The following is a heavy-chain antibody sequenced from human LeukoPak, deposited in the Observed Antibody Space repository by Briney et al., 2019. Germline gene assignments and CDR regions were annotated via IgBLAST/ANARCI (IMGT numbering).Heavy chain of an antibody. CDR3: AKLRYYYAFDY. CDR1: GFTFSSYG. D-gene: IGHD3-10*01. V-gene: IGHV3-48*01. CDR2: ISSSSSNI. Sequence: GGSLRLSCAASGFTFSSYGMTWVRQAPGKGLEWVSYISSSSSNIYYADSVKGRFTISRDNAKNSLYLQLNSLRAEDTAVYYCAKLRYYYAFDYWGQGTLVTVSS. J-gene: IGHJ4*02.